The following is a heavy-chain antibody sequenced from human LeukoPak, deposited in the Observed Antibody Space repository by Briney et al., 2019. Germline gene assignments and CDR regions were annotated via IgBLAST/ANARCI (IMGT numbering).Heavy chain of an antibody. Sequence: SETLSLTCAVYGGSFSGYYWSWIRQPPGKGLEWIGYIYYGGSTNYNPSLKSRVTISVDTSKNQFSLKLSSVTAADTAVYYCASGDPSHYWGQGTLVTVSS. V-gene: IGHV4-59*08. CDR3: ASGDPSHY. CDR2: IYYGGST. D-gene: IGHD3-10*01. J-gene: IGHJ4*02. CDR1: GGSFSGYY.